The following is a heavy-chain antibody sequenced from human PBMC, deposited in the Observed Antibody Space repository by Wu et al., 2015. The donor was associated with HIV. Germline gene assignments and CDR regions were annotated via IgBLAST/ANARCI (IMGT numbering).Heavy chain of an antibody. D-gene: IGHD2-2*01. Sequence: QVQVVQSGAEVKKPGSSVKVSCKASGGTFSNYAISWVRQAPGQGLEWMGGIIPIFGTANYAQKFQGRVTITTDESTSTAYMELSSLRSEDTAVYYCARERASLPTVMPGNYGMDVWGQGTTVTVSS. CDR1: GGTFSNYA. J-gene: IGHJ6*02. V-gene: IGHV1-69*05. CDR3: ARERASLPTVMPGNYGMDV. CDR2: IIPIFGTA.